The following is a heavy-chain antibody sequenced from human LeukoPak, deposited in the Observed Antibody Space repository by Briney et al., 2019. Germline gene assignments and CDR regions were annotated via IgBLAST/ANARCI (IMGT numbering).Heavy chain of an antibody. CDR1: GYTFTSHY. Sequence: ASVKVSCKASGYTFTSHYMHWVRQAPGQGLEWMGMINPSGGSTSYSQKFQGRVTMTRDTSISTAYMELSGLRSDDTAVYYCTRGRTYYDTSTYLTGRYWGQGTLVTVSS. CDR2: INPSGGST. J-gene: IGHJ4*02. D-gene: IGHD3-22*01. CDR3: TRGRTYYDTSTYLTGRY. V-gene: IGHV1-46*01.